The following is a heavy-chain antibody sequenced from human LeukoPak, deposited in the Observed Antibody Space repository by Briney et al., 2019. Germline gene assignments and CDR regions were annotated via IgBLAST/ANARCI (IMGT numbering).Heavy chain of an antibody. CDR1: GGSISSYY. CDR3: ARTAYDSSDFYRFDY. Sequence: PSETLSLTCTVSGGSISSYYWSWIRQPAGKGLEWIGRIYTSGSTNYNPSLKSRVTMSVDTSKNQFSLNLSSVTAADTAVYYCARTAYDSSDFYRFDYWGQGTLVTVSS. V-gene: IGHV4-4*07. J-gene: IGHJ4*02. CDR2: IYTSGST. D-gene: IGHD3-22*01.